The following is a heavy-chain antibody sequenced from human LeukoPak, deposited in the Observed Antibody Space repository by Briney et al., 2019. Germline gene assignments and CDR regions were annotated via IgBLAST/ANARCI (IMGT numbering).Heavy chain of an antibody. CDR3: VRTGWELLTT. V-gene: IGHV4-59*11. CDR1: GSSFESHY. Sequence: PSETLSLTCNGSGSSFESHYWTLIRQTPDKRLEWIGYYFHTGSTDYNPSLKSRVTMSVDRSKNQFFLSLKSVTAADTAVYYCVRTGWELLTTWGPGTPVTVSS. D-gene: IGHD4-23*01. CDR2: YFHTGST. J-gene: IGHJ4*02.